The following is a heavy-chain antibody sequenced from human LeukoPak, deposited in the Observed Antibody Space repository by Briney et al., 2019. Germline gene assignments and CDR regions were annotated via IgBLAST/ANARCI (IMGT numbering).Heavy chain of an antibody. V-gene: IGHV3-23*01. D-gene: IGHD3-22*01. CDR3: AKRGVVIRVILVGFHKEAYYFDS. Sequence: GGSLRLSCAVSGITLSNYGMSWVHQAPGKGLEWVAGISDSGGSTKYADSVKGRFTISRDNPKNALYLHMNSLRAEDTAVYFCAKRGVVIRVILVGFHKEAYYFDSWGQGALVTDSS. CDR2: ISDSGGST. J-gene: IGHJ4*02. CDR1: GITLSNYG.